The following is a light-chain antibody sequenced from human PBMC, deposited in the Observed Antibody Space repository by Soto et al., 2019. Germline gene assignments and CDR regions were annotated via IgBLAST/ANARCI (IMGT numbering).Light chain of an antibody. CDR2: EVS. Sequence: DVVMTQSPLSLPVTLGQPASISCRSSQSLIHSDGSTYLNWFQQRPGQSPRRLIYEVSDRDSGVPDRFSGSWSGTDFPLKISRVEAEDVGVYYCLQGTHWPWTFGQGTEVEIK. CDR1: QSLIHSDGSTY. V-gene: IGKV2-30*02. J-gene: IGKJ1*01. CDR3: LQGTHWPWT.